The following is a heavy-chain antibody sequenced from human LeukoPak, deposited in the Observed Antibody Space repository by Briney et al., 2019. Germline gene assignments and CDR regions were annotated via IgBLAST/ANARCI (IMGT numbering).Heavy chain of an antibody. Sequence: SETLSLTCTVSGGSISSGNYYWSWIRQPAGKGLEWIGRIYYSGSTNYNPSLKSRVTISVDTSKNQFSLKLSSVTAADTAVYYCARVHTYYDFWGGSNWFDPWGQGTLVTVSS. CDR3: ARVHTYYDFWGGSNWFDP. CDR2: IYYSGST. V-gene: IGHV4-61*10. J-gene: IGHJ5*02. D-gene: IGHD3-3*01. CDR1: GGSISSGNYY.